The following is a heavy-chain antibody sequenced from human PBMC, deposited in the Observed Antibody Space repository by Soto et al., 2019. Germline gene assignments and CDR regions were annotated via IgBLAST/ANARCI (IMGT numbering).Heavy chain of an antibody. V-gene: IGHV3-74*03. D-gene: IGHD2-2*01. CDR2: IDAAGSVT. CDR1: GFTFSTYW. J-gene: IGHJ5*02. Sequence: PGGSLRLSCTTSGFTFSTYWMHWVRQTPGKGLVWVSRIDAAGSVTTYADSVRGRFTISRDNAKNTLYLQMNSLRAEDTAVYYCAREPEYCSSTSCYRGLWFDPWGQGTLVTVSS. CDR3: AREPEYCSSTSCYRGLWFDP.